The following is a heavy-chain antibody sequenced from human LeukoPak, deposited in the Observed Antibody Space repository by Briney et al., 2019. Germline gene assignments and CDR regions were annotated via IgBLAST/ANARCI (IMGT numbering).Heavy chain of an antibody. CDR3: ATDSPYDY. CDR2: IKQDGSEQ. V-gene: IGHV3-7*01. CDR1: GFPFSNFW. J-gene: IGHJ4*02. D-gene: IGHD2-15*01. Sequence: GGSLRLSCVPSGFPFSNFWLSWVRQAPGKGLEWVANIKQDGSEQYYVDSVKGRFTVSRDNAKNSLHLQMNSLRAEDTAVYYCATDSPYDYWGQGTLVTVSS.